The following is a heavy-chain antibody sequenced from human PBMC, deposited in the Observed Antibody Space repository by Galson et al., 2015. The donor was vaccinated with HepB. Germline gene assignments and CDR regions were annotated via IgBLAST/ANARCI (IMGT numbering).Heavy chain of an antibody. CDR3: AKGDVLLWFGEWT. CDR1: GFTFSSYG. Sequence: SLRLSCAASGFTFSSYGMHWVRQAPGKGLEWVAVISYDGSNKYYADSVKGRFTISRDNSKNTLYLQMNSLRAEDTAVYYCAKGDVLLWFGEWTWGQGTLVTVSS. CDR2: ISYDGSNK. V-gene: IGHV3-30*18. D-gene: IGHD3-10*01. J-gene: IGHJ4*02.